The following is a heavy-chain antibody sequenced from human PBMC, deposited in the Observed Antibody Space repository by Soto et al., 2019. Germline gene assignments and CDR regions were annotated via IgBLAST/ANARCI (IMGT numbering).Heavy chain of an antibody. CDR1: GYTFTTYG. V-gene: IGHV1-18*01. D-gene: IGHD1-26*01. Sequence: QVHLVQSGAEVKKPGASVKVSCKDSGYTFTTYGIAWVRQAPGQGLEWMGWISAHNANTDYAQRLQGRVTITTDTSTRTAHMELTSLRSDDTAVYYCARGRYLDYWGQGTLVTFSS. J-gene: IGHJ4*02. CDR3: ARGRYLDY. CDR2: ISAHNANT.